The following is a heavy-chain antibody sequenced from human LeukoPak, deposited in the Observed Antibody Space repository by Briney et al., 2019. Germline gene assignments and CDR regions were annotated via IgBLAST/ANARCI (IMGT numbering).Heavy chain of an antibody. CDR1: GGSISSSHYY. D-gene: IGHD1-26*01. CDR3: ARDRTGGSYFPMRAFDI. Sequence: PSETLSLTCIVSGGSISSSHYYWGWIRQPPGKGLEWIGSIYYSGSTYYNPSLKSRITISVDTSKNQFSLKLSSVTAADTAVYYCARDRTGGSYFPMRAFDIWGQGTMVTVSS. J-gene: IGHJ3*02. CDR2: IYYSGST. V-gene: IGHV4-39*07.